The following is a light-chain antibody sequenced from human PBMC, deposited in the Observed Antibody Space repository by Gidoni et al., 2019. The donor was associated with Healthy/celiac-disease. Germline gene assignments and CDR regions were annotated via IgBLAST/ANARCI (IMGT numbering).Light chain of an antibody. J-gene: IGKJ1*01. Sequence: EIVLTQSPCTLSLSPGERATLSCRASQSGSSRYLAWYQQKPGQAPRLLIYGASSRATGIPDRLSGSGSGTDFTLTISRLEPEDVAVYYCQQYGSSRTWTFGQGTKVEIK. CDR3: QQYGSSRTWT. CDR1: QSGSSRY. V-gene: IGKV3-20*01. CDR2: GAS.